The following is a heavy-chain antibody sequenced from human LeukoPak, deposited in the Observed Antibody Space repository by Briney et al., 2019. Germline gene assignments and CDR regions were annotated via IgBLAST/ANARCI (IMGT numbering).Heavy chain of an antibody. Sequence: GGSLRLSCAASGFTFSTYWMTWVRQAPGKGLEWVSVISADGGDIYYADSVNGRFTISRDNSKNTLHLQMDSLRAEDTAVYYCEKDPPHSDRSIYSDNSWGQGTLVTVSS. CDR2: ISADGGDI. CDR1: GFTFSTYW. J-gene: IGHJ4*02. CDR3: EKDPPHSDRSIYSDNS. D-gene: IGHD3-22*01. V-gene: IGHV3-23*01.